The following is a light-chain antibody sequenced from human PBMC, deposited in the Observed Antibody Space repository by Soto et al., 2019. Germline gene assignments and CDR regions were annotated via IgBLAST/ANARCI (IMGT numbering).Light chain of an antibody. V-gene: IGKV1-12*01. CDR2: AAS. CDR1: QDLDRW. J-gene: IGKJ4*01. CDR3: KQSRSLPLT. Sequence: DIQMTQSPSSLSASVGDRVTITCRASQDLDRWLAWYQQKPGEAPKVLIFAASSLQSGLPSRFSGGGSGTDFSLTISSLQPEDFATYYCKQSRSLPLTFGGGTKVDI.